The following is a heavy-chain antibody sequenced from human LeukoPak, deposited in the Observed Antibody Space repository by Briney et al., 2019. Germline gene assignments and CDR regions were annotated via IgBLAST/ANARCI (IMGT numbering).Heavy chain of an antibody. D-gene: IGHD5-12*01. CDR2: VNRDGSET. CDR3: ARDQIIVTTILDYYYGMDV. J-gene: IGHJ6*02. CDR1: GFALSSHW. Sequence: GGSLRLSCAASGFALSSHWMTWVRQVPGRGPEWVANVNRDGSETYYLDSVKGRFTISKDNAKNSLYLQMNSLKPEDTAVYYCARDQIIVTTILDYYYGMDVWGQGTTVTVSS. V-gene: IGHV3-7*01.